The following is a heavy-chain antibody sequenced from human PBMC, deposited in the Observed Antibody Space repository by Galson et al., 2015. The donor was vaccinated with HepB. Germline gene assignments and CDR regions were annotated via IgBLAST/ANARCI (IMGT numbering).Heavy chain of an antibody. Sequence: SLRLSCAASGFTFSSYAMSWVRQAPGKGLEWVSAISGSGGSTYYADSVKGRFTISRDNSKNTLYLQMNSLRAEDTAVYYCAKGGAEQWLVHGAYGMDVWGQGTTVTVSS. CDR3: AKGGAEQWLVHGAYGMDV. CDR1: GFTFSSYA. CDR2: ISGSGGST. J-gene: IGHJ6*02. V-gene: IGHV3-23*01. D-gene: IGHD6-19*01.